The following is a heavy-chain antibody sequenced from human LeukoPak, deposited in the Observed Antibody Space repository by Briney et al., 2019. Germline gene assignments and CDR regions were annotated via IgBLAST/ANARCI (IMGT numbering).Heavy chain of an antibody. J-gene: IGHJ4*02. CDR1: GYTFTSYY. V-gene: IGHV1-46*01. Sequence: ASVKVSCKASGYTFTSYYMHWVRQAPGQGLEWVGIINPSGGSTSYAQKFQGRVTMTRDTSTSTVYMELSSLRSEDTAVYYCARDYPLHRDFDYWGQGTLVTVSS. CDR2: INPSGGST. CDR3: ARDYPLHRDFDY. D-gene: IGHD3-16*02.